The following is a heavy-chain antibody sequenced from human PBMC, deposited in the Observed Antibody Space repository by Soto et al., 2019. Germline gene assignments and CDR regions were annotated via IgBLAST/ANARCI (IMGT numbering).Heavy chain of an antibody. Sequence: GGSLRLSCAASGFTFSSYGMHWVRQAPGKGLEWVAVISYDGSNKYYADSVKGRFTISRDNSKNTLYLQMNSLRAEDTAVYYCAKAGFSYYYDSSVPGHWGQGTLVTVSS. CDR2: ISYDGSNK. D-gene: IGHD3-22*01. CDR3: AKAGFSYYYDSSVPGH. CDR1: GFTFSSYG. V-gene: IGHV3-30*18. J-gene: IGHJ4*02.